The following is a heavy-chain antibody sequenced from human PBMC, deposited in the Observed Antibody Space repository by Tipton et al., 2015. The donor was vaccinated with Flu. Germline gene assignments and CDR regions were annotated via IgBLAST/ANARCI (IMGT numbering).Heavy chain of an antibody. Sequence: SLRLSCAASGFTFSSYGMHWVRQAPGKGLEWVAVIWYDGSNKYYADSVKGRFTISRDNSKNTLYLQMNSLRAEDTAVYYCAGGTTSKTGYFDFWGQGTLVTVSS. J-gene: IGHJ4*02. CDR1: GFTFSSYG. CDR3: AGGTTSKTGYFDF. V-gene: IGHV3-33*01. CDR2: IWYDGSNK. D-gene: IGHD2-2*01.